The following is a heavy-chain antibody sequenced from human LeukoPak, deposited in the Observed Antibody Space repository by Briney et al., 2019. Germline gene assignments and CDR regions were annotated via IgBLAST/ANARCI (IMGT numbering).Heavy chain of an antibody. CDR3: ARDDAVITGTINWFDP. CDR1: GFTFSSYS. J-gene: IGHJ5*02. Sequence: GGSLRLSCAASGFTFSSYSMNWVRQAPGKRLEWVSSISSSSSYIYYADSVKGRFTISRDNAKNSLYLQMNSLRAEDTAVYYCARDDAVITGTINWFDPWGQGTLVTVSS. CDR2: ISSSSSYI. V-gene: IGHV3-21*01. D-gene: IGHD1-20*01.